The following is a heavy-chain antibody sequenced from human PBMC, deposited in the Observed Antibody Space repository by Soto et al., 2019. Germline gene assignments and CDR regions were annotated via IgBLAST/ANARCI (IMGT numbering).Heavy chain of an antibody. V-gene: IGHV3-48*03. CDR2: ISSSGSTI. CDR1: GFTFSSYE. J-gene: IGHJ4*02. Sequence: EVQLVESGGGLVQPGGSLRLSCAASGFTFSSYEMNWVRQAPGKGLEWVSYISSSGSTIYYADSVKGRFTISRENAKNTLYLQMNSLRAEDTAVYYCARGYDFWSGYYTPTADYWGQGTLVTVSS. CDR3: ARGYDFWSGYYTPTADY. D-gene: IGHD3-3*01.